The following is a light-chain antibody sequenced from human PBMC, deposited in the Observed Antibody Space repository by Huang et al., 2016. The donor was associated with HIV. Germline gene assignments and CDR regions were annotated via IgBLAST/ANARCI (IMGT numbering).Light chain of an antibody. CDR3: QQRSSWPLT. V-gene: IGKV3-11*01. CDR1: QSVRSL. J-gene: IGKJ4*01. CDR2: AAS. Sequence: EIVLTQSPATLFLSAGERATLYCRASQSVRSLLGWFQQKPGQPPRLLIYAASTRATGIPARFSGTGSGTDFNLTISSLEPEDFAVYYCQQRSSWPLTFGGGTKVE.